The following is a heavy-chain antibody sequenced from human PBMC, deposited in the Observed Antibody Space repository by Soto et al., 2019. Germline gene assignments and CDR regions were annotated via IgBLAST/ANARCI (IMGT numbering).Heavy chain of an antibody. D-gene: IGHD3-16*01. V-gene: IGHV4-39*01. CDR1: GGSISSSSYY. Sequence: SETLSLTCTVSGGSISSSSYYWGWIRQPPGKGLEWIGSIYYSGSTYYNPSLKSRVTISVDTSKNQFSLKLSSVTAADTAVYYCVRPVYVSWFDPWGQGTLVTVSS. CDR2: IYYSGST. J-gene: IGHJ5*02. CDR3: VRPVYVSWFDP.